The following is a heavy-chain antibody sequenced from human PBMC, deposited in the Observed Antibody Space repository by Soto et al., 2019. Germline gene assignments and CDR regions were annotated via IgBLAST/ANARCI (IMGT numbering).Heavy chain of an antibody. CDR2: IYYSGST. CDR3: ARGGSSSPYFDS. CDR1: GGSISSGGYY. D-gene: IGHD6-13*01. J-gene: IGHJ4*02. V-gene: IGHV4-31*03. Sequence: QVPLQESGPGLVKPSQTLSLTCTVSGGSISSGGYYWSWIRQHPGKGLEWIGYIYYSGSTYYNPSLKSRVTISVDTSKNQFSLKLSSVTAADTAVYYCARGGSSSPYFDSWGQGTLVTVSS.